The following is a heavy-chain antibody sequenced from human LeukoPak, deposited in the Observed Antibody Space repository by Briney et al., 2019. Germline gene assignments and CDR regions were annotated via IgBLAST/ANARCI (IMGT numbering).Heavy chain of an antibody. D-gene: IGHD1-7*01. CDR2: IYPGDSET. V-gene: IGHV5-51*01. CDR3: ARLAGTTDGNWFEP. J-gene: IGHJ5*02. Sequence: GESLKISCKGSGYSFIHYYIAWVRQMPGKGLEWMGIIYPGDSETTYSPSFQGQVTISADKSISTAYLQWSSLKISDTAIYYCARLAGTTDGNWFEPWGQGTLVTVSS. CDR1: GYSFIHYY.